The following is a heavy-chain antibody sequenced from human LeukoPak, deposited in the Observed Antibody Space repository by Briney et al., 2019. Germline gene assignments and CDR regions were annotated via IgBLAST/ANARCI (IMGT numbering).Heavy chain of an antibody. CDR1: GGTFSSYA. Sequence: SVKVSCKASGGTFSSYAISWVRQAPGQGLEWVGRIIPIFGTANYAQKFQGRVTITTDESTSTAYMELSSLRSEDTAVYYCAREGQDYDILTGYFDYWGQGTLVTVSS. D-gene: IGHD3-9*01. J-gene: IGHJ4*02. V-gene: IGHV1-69*05. CDR3: AREGQDYDILTGYFDY. CDR2: IIPIFGTA.